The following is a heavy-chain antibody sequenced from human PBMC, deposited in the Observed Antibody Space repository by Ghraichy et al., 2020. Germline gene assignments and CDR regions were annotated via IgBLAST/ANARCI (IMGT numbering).Heavy chain of an antibody. CDR2: INHSGSS. D-gene: IGHD2-21*01. J-gene: IGHJ4*02. V-gene: IGHV4-34*01. Sequence: SETLSLTCAVYGGSFSGYYWSWIRQPPGKGLEWIGEINHSGSSNYNPSLKSRVTISVDTSKNQFSLKLSSVTAADTAVYYCAGGGLLWWCPYWGQGTLVTVSS. CDR3: AGGGLLWWCPY. CDR1: GGSFSGYY.